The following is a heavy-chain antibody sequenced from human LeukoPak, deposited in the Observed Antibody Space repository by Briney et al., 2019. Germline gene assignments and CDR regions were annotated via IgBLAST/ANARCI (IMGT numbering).Heavy chain of an antibody. V-gene: IGHV3-21*01. CDR2: ISSSSSYI. CDR1: GFTVDDHA. Sequence: GGSLRLSCAASGFTVDDHAMHWVRQAQGKGLEWVSSISSSSSYIYYADSVKGRFTISRDNAKNSLYLQMNSLRAEDTAVYYCGVYSSGWYVDYWGQGALVTVSS. CDR3: GVYSSGWYVDY. J-gene: IGHJ4*02. D-gene: IGHD6-19*01.